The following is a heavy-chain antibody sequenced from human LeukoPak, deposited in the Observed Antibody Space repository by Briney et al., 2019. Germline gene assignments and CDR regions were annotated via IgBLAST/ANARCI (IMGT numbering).Heavy chain of an antibody. J-gene: IGHJ3*02. CDR1: GFTFSNYW. D-gene: IGHD3-22*01. Sequence: GGSLRLSCAGSGFTFSNYWMTWVSQAPGKGLDGVANVNKDESEKHYVDSVKGRFTISRDNAKSSLYLRMDSLRVEDTAVYYCARDRDYHDDRTDYYYDAFDIWGQGTTVTVSS. CDR2: VNKDESEK. V-gene: IGHV3-7*01. CDR3: ARDRDYHDDRTDYYYDAFDI.